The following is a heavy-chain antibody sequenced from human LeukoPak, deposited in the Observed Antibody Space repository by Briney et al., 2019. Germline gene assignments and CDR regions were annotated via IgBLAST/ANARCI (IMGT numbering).Heavy chain of an antibody. CDR1: GFTFSTYW. Sequence: GGSLRLSCAASGFTFSTYWMHWVRQVPGKGLEWVANINQDGGEKYYVDSVKGRFTISRDNAKNSLYLQMNSLRAEDTAVYHCATGRSCTTCYLPDYWGQGTLVTVSS. CDR3: ATGRSCTTCYLPDY. V-gene: IGHV3-7*01. CDR2: INQDGGEK. J-gene: IGHJ4*02. D-gene: IGHD2-2*01.